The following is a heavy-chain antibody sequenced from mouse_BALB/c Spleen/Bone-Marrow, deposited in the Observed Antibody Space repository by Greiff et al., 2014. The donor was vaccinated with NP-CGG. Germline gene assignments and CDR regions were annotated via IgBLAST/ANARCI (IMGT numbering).Heavy chain of an antibody. J-gene: IGHJ4*01. V-gene: IGHV5-17*02. CDR2: ISSGSSTI. CDR3: ARRASPTGPMDY. Sequence: DVQLVESGGGLVQPGGSRKLSCAASGFTFSNFGMHWVRQAPEKGLEWVAYISSGSSTIYYADTVKGRFTISRDNPKNTLFLQMTSLRSEDTAMYYCARRASPTGPMDYWGQGTSVTVSS. CDR1: GFTFSNFG. D-gene: IGHD1-1*01.